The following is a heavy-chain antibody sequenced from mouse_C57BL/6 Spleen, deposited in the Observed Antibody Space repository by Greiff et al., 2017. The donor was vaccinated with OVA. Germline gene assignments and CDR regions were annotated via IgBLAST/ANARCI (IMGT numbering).Heavy chain of an antibody. Sequence: EVKLMESEGGLVQPGSSMKLSCTASGFTFSDYYMAWVRQVPEKGLEWVATINYDGSSTYYLDSLTSRFIISGDNAKNILYLQMRSLKSEDTATYYCARDHWYVEVWGTGTTVTVSS. CDR3: ARDHWYVEV. CDR1: GFTFSDYY. J-gene: IGHJ1*03. V-gene: IGHV5-16*01. CDR2: INYDGSST.